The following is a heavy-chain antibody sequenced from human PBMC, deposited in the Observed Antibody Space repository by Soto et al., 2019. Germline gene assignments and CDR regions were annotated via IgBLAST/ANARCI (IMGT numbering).Heavy chain of an antibody. CDR1: GGTFSSYA. CDR3: ARAMRGITISNYYYYGMDV. J-gene: IGHJ6*02. V-gene: IGHV1-69*13. Sequence: GASVKVSCKASGGTFSSYAISWVRQAPGQGLEWMGGIIPIFGTANYAQKFQGRVTITADESTSTAYMELSSLRSEDTAVYYCARAMRGITISNYYYYGMDVWGQGTTFTVSS. D-gene: IGHD3-9*01. CDR2: IIPIFGTA.